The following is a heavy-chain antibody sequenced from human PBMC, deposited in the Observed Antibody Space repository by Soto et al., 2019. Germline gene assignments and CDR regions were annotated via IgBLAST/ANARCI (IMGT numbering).Heavy chain of an antibody. CDR1: GYNFTSYW. V-gene: IGHV5-51*01. D-gene: IGHD2-2*02. J-gene: IGHJ3*02. Sequence: RGESLKISCKVSGYNFTSYWIAWVRQMPGKGLEWMGIIYPGDSDTRYSPSFQGQVTISADKSISTAYLQWSSLKASDTAMYYCARPHSPAAIYPDAFDIWGQGTMVTVSS. CDR2: IYPGDSDT. CDR3: ARPHSPAAIYPDAFDI.